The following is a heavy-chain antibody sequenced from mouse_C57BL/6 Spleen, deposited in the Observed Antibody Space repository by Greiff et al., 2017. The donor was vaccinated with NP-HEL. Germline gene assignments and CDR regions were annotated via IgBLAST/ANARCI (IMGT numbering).Heavy chain of an antibody. V-gene: IGHV3-6*01. CDR1: GYSITSGYY. Sequence: VQLQQSGPGLVKPSQSLSLTCSVTGYSITSGYYWNWIRQFPGNKLEWMGYISYDGSNNYNPSLKNRISITRDTSKNQFFLKLNSVTTEDTATYYCANSNWYFDVWGTGTTVTVSS. CDR2: ISYDGSN. J-gene: IGHJ1*03. CDR3: ANSNWYFDV. D-gene: IGHD2-5*01.